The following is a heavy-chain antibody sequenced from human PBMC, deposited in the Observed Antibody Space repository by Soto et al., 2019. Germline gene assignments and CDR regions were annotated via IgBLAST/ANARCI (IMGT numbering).Heavy chain of an antibody. CDR1: GATFSSYA. CDR3: ASTNWAWYSSGWYPPYFDY. D-gene: IGHD6-19*01. J-gene: IGHJ4*02. CDR2: IIPIFGTA. Sequence: ASVKVSCKASGATFSSYAISWVRQAPGQGLEWRGGIIPIFGTANYAQKFQGRVTITADKSTSTAYMELSSLRSEDTAVYYCASTNWAWYSSGWYPPYFDYWGQGTLVTVSS. V-gene: IGHV1-69*06.